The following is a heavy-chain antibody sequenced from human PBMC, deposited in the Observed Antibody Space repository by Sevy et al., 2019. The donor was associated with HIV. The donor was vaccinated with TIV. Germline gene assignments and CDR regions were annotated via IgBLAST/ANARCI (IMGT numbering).Heavy chain of an antibody. CDR3: ARDITIFGVVSGIDY. CDR2: IRADSRYI. Sequence: GGSLRLSCAASGFNFRTYSMNWVRQAPGKGLEWLSSIRADSRYIYYSDSVKGRFTISRANAKNLVNLQMKNLRVEDTAIYSCARDITIFGVVSGIDYWGQGNLVTVSS. V-gene: IGHV3-21*04. CDR1: GFNFRTYS. J-gene: IGHJ4*01. D-gene: IGHD3-3*01.